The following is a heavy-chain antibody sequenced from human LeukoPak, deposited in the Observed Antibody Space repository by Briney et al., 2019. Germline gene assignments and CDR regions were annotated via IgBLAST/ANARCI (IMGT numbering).Heavy chain of an antibody. Sequence: GGSLRLSCAASGFTVSSNYMSWVRQALGKGLEWVSVIYSGGSTYYADSVKGRFTISRDNSKNTLYLQMNSLRAEDTAVYYCARDLHYYGSGGLGYWGQGTLVTVSS. J-gene: IGHJ4*02. CDR3: ARDLHYYGSGGLGY. CDR1: GFTVSSNY. V-gene: IGHV3-66*01. CDR2: IYSGGST. D-gene: IGHD3-10*01.